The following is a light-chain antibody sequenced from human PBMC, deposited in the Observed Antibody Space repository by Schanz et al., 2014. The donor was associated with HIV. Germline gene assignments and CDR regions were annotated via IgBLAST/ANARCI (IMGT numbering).Light chain of an antibody. V-gene: IGLV2-14*01. CDR2: EVT. Sequence: QSVLTQPASVSGSPGQSITISCSGTSSDVGGYNYVSWYQQHPGKAPKLMIYEVTKRPSGVPDRFSGSKSGNTASLTISGLQSEDEADYYCAAWDDSLNGRVFGGGTKLTVL. J-gene: IGLJ3*02. CDR1: SSDVGGYNY. CDR3: AAWDDSLNGRV.